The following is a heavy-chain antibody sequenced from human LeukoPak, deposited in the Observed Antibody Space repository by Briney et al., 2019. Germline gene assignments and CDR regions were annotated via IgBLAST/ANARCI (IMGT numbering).Heavy chain of an antibody. D-gene: IGHD5-12*01. Sequence: SETLSLTCTVSGGSISSSSYYWGWFRQHPGKGLEWIGYIYSSGGTFYNPSLKSRVTISVDTSKNQFSLRLGSVTAADTALYYCASSEAPITPPPYGMGIWGQGTKVTVSS. V-gene: IGHV4-31*03. CDR3: ASSEAPITPPPYGMGI. CDR2: IYSSGGT. CDR1: GGSISSSSYY. J-gene: IGHJ6*02.